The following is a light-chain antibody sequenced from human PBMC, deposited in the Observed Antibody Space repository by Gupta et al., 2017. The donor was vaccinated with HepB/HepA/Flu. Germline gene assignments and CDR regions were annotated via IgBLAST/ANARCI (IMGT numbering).Light chain of an antibody. CDR1: SGLPVENYW. CDR2: YKSDSST. V-gene: IGLV5-45*02. CDR3: ATWHCKTVV. Sequence: QAVLTQPSSLSSSPAAAASLPCTFRSGLPVENYWLDWYQQKPGSPPHSILRYKSDSSTERGSGVPSRFAGSTDALANAAMLDIFGVQVEEEADYYCATWHCKTVVFGGGTKVTVL. J-gene: IGLJ3*02.